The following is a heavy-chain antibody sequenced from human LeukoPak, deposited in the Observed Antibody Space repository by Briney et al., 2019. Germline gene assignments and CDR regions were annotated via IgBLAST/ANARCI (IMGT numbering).Heavy chain of an antibody. CDR3: ARDTLQQLVLHLFDY. Sequence: PGGSLRLSCAASGFTFSSYGMHWVRQAPGKGLEWVAVIWYDGSNKYYADSVKGRFTISRDNSKNTLYLQMNSLRAEDTAVYYCARDTLQQLVLHLFDYWGQGTLVTVSS. J-gene: IGHJ4*02. D-gene: IGHD6-13*01. CDR2: IWYDGSNK. CDR1: GFTFSSYG. V-gene: IGHV3-33*01.